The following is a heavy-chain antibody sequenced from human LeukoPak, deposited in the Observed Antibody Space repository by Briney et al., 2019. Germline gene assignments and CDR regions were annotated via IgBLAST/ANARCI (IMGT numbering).Heavy chain of an antibody. CDR3: ARGNIVLIDY. CDR2: IYSSGST. J-gene: IGHJ4*02. V-gene: IGHV4-4*07. CDR1: GGSISNYY. Sequence: SETLSLTCTVSGGSISNYYWNWIRQPAGKGLEWIGRIYSSGSTFYSPSLKSRVTMSVDTSKNQFSLKLNSVTAADTAVYYCARGNIVLIDYWGQGTLVTVSS. D-gene: IGHD2-8*01.